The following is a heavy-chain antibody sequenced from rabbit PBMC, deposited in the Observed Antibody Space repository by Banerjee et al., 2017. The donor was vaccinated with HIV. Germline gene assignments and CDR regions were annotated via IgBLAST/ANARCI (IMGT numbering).Heavy chain of an antibody. Sequence: QEQLEESGGDLVKPEGSLTLTCTASGFDLSNYYYMCWVRQAPGKGLEWIACIHAGSSASTGYASWAKGRFTISKTSSTTVTLQMTSLTAADTATHFCARDLAGVIGWNFNLWGQGTLVTVS. CDR3: ARDLAGVIGWNFNL. V-gene: IGHV1S45*01. CDR1: GFDLSNYYY. D-gene: IGHD4-1*01. CDR2: IHAGSSAST. J-gene: IGHJ4*01.